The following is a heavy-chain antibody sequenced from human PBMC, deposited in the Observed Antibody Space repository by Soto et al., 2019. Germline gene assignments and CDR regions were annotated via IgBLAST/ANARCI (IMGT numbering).Heavy chain of an antibody. J-gene: IGHJ4*02. CDR2: IYYSGST. Sequence: PSETLSLTCTVIGGSISIGDYYLIWIRQPPGKGQEWIGNIYYSGSTYYNPSLKSRVTISIDTSKNQFSLELSSVTAADTAVYYCARGLITGSQYSGGWYYFDSWGQGTQVTVSS. CDR3: ARGLITGSQYSGGWYYFDS. V-gene: IGHV4-30-4*01. D-gene: IGHD3-10*01. CDR1: GGSISIGDYY.